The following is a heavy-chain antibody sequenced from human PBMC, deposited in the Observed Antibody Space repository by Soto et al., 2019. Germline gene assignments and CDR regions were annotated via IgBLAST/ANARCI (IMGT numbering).Heavy chain of an antibody. CDR2: IYPSDSEI. CDR1: GYSFGSYY. CDR3: ATRGVLGDSLAMDV. D-gene: IGHD2-21*02. V-gene: IGHV5-51*01. Sequence: VELVQSGAEVKKPGESLKISCKGSGYSFGSYYIAWVRQMPGKGLEWMGIIYPSDSEITYSPSFQGQVTISADKSNTTAYLQWSTLKASDTAIYYFATRGVLGDSLAMDVWGQGTTVTVSS. J-gene: IGHJ6*02.